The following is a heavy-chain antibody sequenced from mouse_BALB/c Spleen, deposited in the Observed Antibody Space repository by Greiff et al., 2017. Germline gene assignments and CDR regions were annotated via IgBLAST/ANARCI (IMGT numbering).Heavy chain of an antibody. V-gene: IGHV14-3*02. J-gene: IGHJ3*01. CDR1: GFNIKDTY. CDR3: ARLTYGSYETY. CDR2: IDPANGNT. Sequence: EVQGVESGAELVKPGASVKLSCTASGFNIKDTYMHWVKQRPEQGLEWIGRIDPANGNTKYDPKFQGKATITADTSSNTAYLQLSSLTSEDTAVYYCARLTYGSYETYWGQGTLVTVSA. D-gene: IGHD2-1*01.